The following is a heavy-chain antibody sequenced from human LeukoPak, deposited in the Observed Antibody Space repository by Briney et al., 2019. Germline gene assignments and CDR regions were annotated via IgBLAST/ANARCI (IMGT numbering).Heavy chain of an antibody. CDR3: ARRDGGYNWFDP. CDR1: GGSISSSSYY. Sequence: SETPSLTCTVSGGSISSSSYYWGWIRQPPGKGLEWIGSIYYSGNTYYNPSLKSRVTISVDTSKNQFSLKLSSVTAADTAVYYCARRDGGYNWFDPWGQGTLVTVSS. D-gene: IGHD5-24*01. J-gene: IGHJ5*02. V-gene: IGHV4-39*01. CDR2: IYYSGNT.